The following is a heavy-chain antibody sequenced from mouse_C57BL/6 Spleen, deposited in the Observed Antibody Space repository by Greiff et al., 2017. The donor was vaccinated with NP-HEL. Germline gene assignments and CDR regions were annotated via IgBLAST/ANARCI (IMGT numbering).Heavy chain of an antibody. Sequence: EVHLVESGGGLVKPGGSLKLSCAASGFTFSDYGMHWVRQAPEKGLEWVAYISSGSSTIYYADTVKGRFTISRDNAKNTLFLQMTSLRSEDTAMYYCARSITTVVAKDYWGQGTTLTVSS. CDR1: GFTFSDYG. CDR3: ARSITTVVAKDY. V-gene: IGHV5-17*01. D-gene: IGHD1-1*01. CDR2: ISSGSSTI. J-gene: IGHJ2*01.